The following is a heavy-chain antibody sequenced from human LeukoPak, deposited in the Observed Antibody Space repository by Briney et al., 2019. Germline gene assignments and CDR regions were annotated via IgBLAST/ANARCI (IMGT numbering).Heavy chain of an antibody. D-gene: IGHD2-2*01. Sequence: SETLSLTRTVSGGSISSYYWSWIRQPPGKGLEWIGYIYYSGSTNYNPSLKSRVTISVDTSKYQFSLKLSSVTAADTAVYYCARGGAGCSSTSCYFRFDPWGQGTLVTVSS. CDR1: GGSISSYY. CDR3: ARGGAGCSSTSCYFRFDP. J-gene: IGHJ5*02. CDR2: IYYSGST. V-gene: IGHV4-59*01.